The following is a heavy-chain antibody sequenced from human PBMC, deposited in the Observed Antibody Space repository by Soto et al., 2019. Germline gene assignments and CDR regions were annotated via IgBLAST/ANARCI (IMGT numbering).Heavy chain of an antibody. V-gene: IGHV3-21*01. CDR2: ISSSSSYI. CDR3: AREARSIAAMIRSYSSGYYYYYGMDV. D-gene: IGHD6-19*01. J-gene: IGHJ6*02. Sequence: GGSLRLSCAASGFTFSSYSMNWVRQAPGKGLEWVSSISSSSSYIYYADSVKGRFTISRDNAKNSLYLQMNSLRAEGTAVYYCAREARSIAAMIRSYSSGYYYYYGMDVWGQGTPVTVSS. CDR1: GFTFSSYS.